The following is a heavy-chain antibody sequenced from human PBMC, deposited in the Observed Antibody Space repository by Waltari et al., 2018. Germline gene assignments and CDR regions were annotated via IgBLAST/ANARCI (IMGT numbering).Heavy chain of an antibody. Sequence: QLQLQESGSGLVKPSQTLSLTCAVSGGSISSGGYSWSWIRQPPGKGLEWIGYIYHSGSTYYNPSLKSRVTISVDRSKNQFSLKLSSVTAADTAVYYCARAPHSSSWYNWFDPWGQGTLVTVSS. J-gene: IGHJ5*02. CDR2: IYHSGST. CDR1: GGSISSGGYS. V-gene: IGHV4-30-2*01. CDR3: ARAPHSSSWYNWFDP. D-gene: IGHD6-13*01.